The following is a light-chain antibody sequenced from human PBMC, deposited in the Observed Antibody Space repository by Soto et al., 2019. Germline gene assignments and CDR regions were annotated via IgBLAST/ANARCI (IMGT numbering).Light chain of an antibody. J-gene: IGKJ2*01. CDR1: QSVSSSY. V-gene: IGKV3-20*01. CDR3: QQYGSSPYT. CDR2: GAS. Sequence: EIVLTQSPGTLSLSPGERATLSCRASQSVSSSYLAWYQQKPGQAPRLLIYGASSRDSGIPDRFSGSGSGTDFTLTISRLEHEYFAVYYCQQYGSSPYTFGQGTKLEIK.